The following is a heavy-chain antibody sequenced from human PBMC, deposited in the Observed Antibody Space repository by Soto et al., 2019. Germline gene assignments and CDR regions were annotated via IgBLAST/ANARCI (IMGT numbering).Heavy chain of an antibody. Sequence: KTSETLSLTCAVSGGSISSGGYSWSWIRQPPGKGLEWIGYIYHSGSTYYNPSLKSRVTISVDRSKNQFSLKLSSVTAADTAVYYCARTYDYDSSGYYFFDYWGQGTLVTVSS. CDR2: IYHSGST. D-gene: IGHD3-22*01. CDR1: GGSISSGGYS. V-gene: IGHV4-30-2*01. CDR3: ARTYDYDSSGYYFFDY. J-gene: IGHJ4*02.